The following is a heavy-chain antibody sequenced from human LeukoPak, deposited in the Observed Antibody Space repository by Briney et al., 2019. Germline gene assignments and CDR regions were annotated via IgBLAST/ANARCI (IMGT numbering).Heavy chain of an antibody. Sequence: GGSLRLSCAASGFTFSSYGMHWVRQAPGKGLEWVAFIRYDGSNKYYADSVKGRFTISRDNSKNTLYLQVNSLRAEDTAVYYCAKGEVVRGVVLNWFDPWGQGTLVTVSS. CDR1: GFTFSSYG. V-gene: IGHV3-30*02. CDR3: AKGEVVRGVVLNWFDP. J-gene: IGHJ5*02. CDR2: IRYDGSNK. D-gene: IGHD3-10*01.